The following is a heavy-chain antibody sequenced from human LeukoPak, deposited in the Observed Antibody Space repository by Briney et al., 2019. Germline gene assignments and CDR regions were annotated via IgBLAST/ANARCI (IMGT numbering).Heavy chain of an antibody. CDR1: GGSFSSYY. Sequence: SETLSLTCAVYGGSFSSYYWSWIRQPPGKGLEWIGEINHSGSTNYNPSLKSRVTISVDTSKNQFSLKLSSVTAADTAVYYCAREVAYCGGDCYSFDYRGQGTLVTVSS. V-gene: IGHV4-34*01. CDR3: AREVAYCGGDCYSFDY. D-gene: IGHD2-21*02. CDR2: INHSGST. J-gene: IGHJ4*02.